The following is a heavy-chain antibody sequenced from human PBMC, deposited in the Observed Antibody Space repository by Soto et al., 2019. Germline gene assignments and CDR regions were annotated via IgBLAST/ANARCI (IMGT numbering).Heavy chain of an antibody. CDR2: INHSGST. J-gene: IGHJ6*02. V-gene: IGHV4-34*01. CDR1: GGSFSGYY. Sequence: SETLSLTCAVYGGSFSGYYWSWIRQPPGKGLEWIGEINHSGSTNYNPSLKSRVTISVDTSKNQFSLKLSSVTAADTAVYYCARASPYCSGGSCYPVYYYYYYGMDVWGQGTTVT. D-gene: IGHD2-15*01. CDR3: ARASPYCSGGSCYPVYYYYYYGMDV.